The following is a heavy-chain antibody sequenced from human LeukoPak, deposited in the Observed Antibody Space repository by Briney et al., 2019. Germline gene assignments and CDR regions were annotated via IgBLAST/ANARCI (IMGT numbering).Heavy chain of an antibody. Sequence: PGGSLRLSCAASGFTFSSYGMHWVRQAPGKGLEWVAFIRYDGSNKYSADSVKGRFTISRDNSKNTLFLQMNSLRAEDTAVYYCTKDGVRGSRGGGDYSDYWGQGTLVTVSS. CDR2: IRYDGSNK. CDR1: GFTFSSYG. J-gene: IGHJ4*02. CDR3: TKDGVRGSRGGGDYSDY. V-gene: IGHV3-30*02. D-gene: IGHD2-21*01.